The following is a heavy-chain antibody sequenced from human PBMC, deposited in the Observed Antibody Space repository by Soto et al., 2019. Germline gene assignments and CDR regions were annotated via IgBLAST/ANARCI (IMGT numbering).Heavy chain of an antibody. CDR1: GGFVTSGSYY. CDR3: ARVERGTATTVVDAFDI. V-gene: IGHV4-34*01. Sequence: VQLQQWGAGLLKPSETLSLTCAVYGGFVTSGSYYWSWIRQPPGKGLEWIGEMSHSGGTHFNPSLKSRVTISVDTSKNQVTLKMSSVTAADTALYYCARVERGTATTVVDAFDIWGPGTMVTVSS. J-gene: IGHJ3*02. D-gene: IGHD1-1*01. CDR2: MSHSGGT.